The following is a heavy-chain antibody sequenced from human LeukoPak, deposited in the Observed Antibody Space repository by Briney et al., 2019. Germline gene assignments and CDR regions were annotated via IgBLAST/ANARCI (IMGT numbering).Heavy chain of an antibody. CDR2: IYSGGST. CDR3: ARGYCSSTSCPRGAY. Sequence: PGGSLRLSCAASGFTVSSNYMSWVRQAPGKGLEWVSVIYSGGSTYYADSVKGRFTISRDNSKNTLYLQMNSLRAEDTAVYYCARGYCSSTSCPRGAYWGQGTLVTVSS. CDR1: GFTVSSNY. J-gene: IGHJ4*02. D-gene: IGHD2-2*01. V-gene: IGHV3-66*02.